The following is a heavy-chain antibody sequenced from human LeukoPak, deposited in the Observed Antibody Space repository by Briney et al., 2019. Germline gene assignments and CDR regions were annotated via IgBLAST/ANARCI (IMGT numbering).Heavy chain of an antibody. J-gene: IGHJ4*02. V-gene: IGHV1-2*06. CDR1: GYTFTGYY. CDR3: ARDAGIVGATGDY. CDR2: INPNSGGT. D-gene: IGHD1-26*01. Sequence: ASVKVSFKASGYTFTGYYMHWVRQAPGQGLEWMGRINPNSGGTNYAQKFQGRVTMTRDTSISTAYMELSRLRSDDTAVYYCARDAGIVGATGDYWGQGTLVTVSS.